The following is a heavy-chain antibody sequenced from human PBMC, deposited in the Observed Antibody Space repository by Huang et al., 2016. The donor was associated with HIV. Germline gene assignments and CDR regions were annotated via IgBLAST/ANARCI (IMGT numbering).Heavy chain of an antibody. CDR3: ARHCPLQYRDLWTGFSYYFDF. V-gene: IGHV4-39*01. CDR2: VYYSGTI. Sequence: QLHLQESGPGLVKPSETLSLICTVSGGSISTNAFYWGWIRRSPGKGLEWIGSVYYSGTISYNPSLKSRVTISMDMSKNEFSLRLRSLSAADSAIYYCARHCPLQYRDLWTGFSYYFDFWGQGSPVTVSS. J-gene: IGHJ4*02. D-gene: IGHD3-3*01. CDR1: GGSISTNAFY.